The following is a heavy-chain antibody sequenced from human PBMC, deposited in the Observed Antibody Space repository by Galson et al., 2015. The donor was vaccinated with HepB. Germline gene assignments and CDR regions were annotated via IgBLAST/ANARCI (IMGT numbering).Heavy chain of an antibody. Sequence: SLRLSCAASGFTFSSYAMSWVRQAPGKGLEWVSAISGSSGSTYYADSVKGRFTISRDNSKNTLYLQMNSLRAEDTAVYYCAKVRRDRSYGMDVWGQGTTVTVPS. D-gene: IGHD2-21*01. CDR2: ISGSSGST. V-gene: IGHV3-23*01. J-gene: IGHJ6*02. CDR3: AKVRRDRSYGMDV. CDR1: GFTFSSYA.